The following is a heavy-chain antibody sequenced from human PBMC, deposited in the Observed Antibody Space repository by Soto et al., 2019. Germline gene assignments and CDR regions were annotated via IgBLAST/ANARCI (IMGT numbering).Heavy chain of an antibody. CDR3: ARDLGDTYGMDV. CDR1: GGTFSSYA. V-gene: IGHV1-69*13. J-gene: IGHJ6*02. D-gene: IGHD3-10*01. CDR2: FIPIFGTA. Sequence: SVKVSCKASGGTFSSYAISWVRQAPGQGLEWMGGFIPIFGTANYAQKFQGRVTITADESTSTAYMELSSLRSEDTAVYYCARDLGDTYGMDVWGQGTTGTVSS.